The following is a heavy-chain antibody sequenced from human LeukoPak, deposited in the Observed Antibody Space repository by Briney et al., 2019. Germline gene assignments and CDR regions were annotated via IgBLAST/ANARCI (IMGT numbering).Heavy chain of an antibody. CDR2: IIPIFGIA. D-gene: IGHD6-6*01. J-gene: IGHJ4*02. CDR3: ARDTSLYSSSSSHYFDY. V-gene: IGHV1-69*04. CDR1: GGTFSSYA. Sequence: ASVKVSCKASGGTFSSYAISWVRQAPGQGLEWMGRIIPIFGIANYAQKFQGRVTITADKSRSTAYMELSSLRSEDTAVYYCARDTSLYSSSSSHYFDYWGQGTLVTVSS.